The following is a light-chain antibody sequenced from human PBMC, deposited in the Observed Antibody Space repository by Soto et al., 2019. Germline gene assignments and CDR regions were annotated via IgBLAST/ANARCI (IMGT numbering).Light chain of an antibody. CDR3: QQVKTYPLT. J-gene: IGKJ4*01. Sequence: DIHLTQSPSFLSASVGDRVTITCRPSQAVPNNMAWYQQKPGKPPKLLIYEASTLHSGVPSRFSGRKSGTQFTLTIDSLQPEDFATYYCQQVKTYPLTFGGGTKVEIK. V-gene: IGKV1-9*01. CDR2: EAS. CDR1: QAVPNN.